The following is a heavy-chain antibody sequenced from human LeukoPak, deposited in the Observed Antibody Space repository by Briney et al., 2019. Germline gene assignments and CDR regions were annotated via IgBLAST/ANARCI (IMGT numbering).Heavy chain of an antibody. D-gene: IGHD3-10*01. CDR2: IWYDGSNK. Sequence: GGSLRLSCAASGFTFSSYGMHWVRQAPGKGLEWVAVIWYDGSNKYYADSVKGRFTISRDNSKNTLYLQMESLRAEDKDVYYRARGWVGALRFGGLLYYGLDLWGKGTRVTVFS. CDR3: ARGWVGALRFGGLLYYGLDL. CDR1: GFTFSSYG. V-gene: IGHV3-33*08. J-gene: IGHJ6*04.